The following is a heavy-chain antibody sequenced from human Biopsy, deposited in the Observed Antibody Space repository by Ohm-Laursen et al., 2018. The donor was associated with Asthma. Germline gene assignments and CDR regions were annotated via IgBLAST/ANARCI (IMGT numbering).Heavy chain of an antibody. CDR2: INAANGNT. CDR1: GYTFINYA. Sequence: ASVKVSCKAPGYTFINYAIHWVRQAPGHSLEWMGWINAANGNTKYSQKFQGRLTISRDTSASTAYMDPSSLRSEDTAVYYCARTYFDFLTGQVHDAFAMWGQGTMVTVSS. D-gene: IGHD3-9*01. CDR3: ARTYFDFLTGQVHDAFAM. V-gene: IGHV1-3*01. J-gene: IGHJ3*02.